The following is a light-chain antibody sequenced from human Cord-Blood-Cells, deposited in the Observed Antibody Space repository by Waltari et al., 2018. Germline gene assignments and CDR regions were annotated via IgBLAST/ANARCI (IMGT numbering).Light chain of an antibody. CDR1: QGISNY. CDR3: QKYNSAPWT. V-gene: IGKV1-27*01. Sequence: DIQMTQSPSSLSASVGDRLTLTCRASQGISNYLAWYQQKPGKVPKLLIYVASTLQSGVPSRFSGSGSGTDFTLTISSLQPEDVATYYCQKYNSAPWTFGQGTKVEIK. CDR2: VAS. J-gene: IGKJ1*01.